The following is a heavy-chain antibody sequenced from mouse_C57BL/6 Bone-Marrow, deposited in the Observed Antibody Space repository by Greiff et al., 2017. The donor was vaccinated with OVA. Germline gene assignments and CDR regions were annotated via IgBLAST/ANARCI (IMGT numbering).Heavy chain of an antibody. V-gene: IGHV14-2*01. CDR1: GFNIKDYY. CDR3: ARVTTVVATGSYFDY. D-gene: IGHD1-1*01. J-gene: IGHJ2*01. Sequence: VQLKESGAELVKPGASVKLSCTASGFNIKDYYMHWVKQRTEQGLEWIGRFDPEDGETKYAPKFQGKATITADTSSNTAYLQLSSLTSEDTAVYYCARVTTVVATGSYFDYWGQGTTLTVSS. CDR2: FDPEDGET.